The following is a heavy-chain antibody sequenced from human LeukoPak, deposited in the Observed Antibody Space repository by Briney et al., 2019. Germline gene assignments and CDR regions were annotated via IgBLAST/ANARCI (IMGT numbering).Heavy chain of an antibody. V-gene: IGHV3-21*01. D-gene: IGHD2-15*01. CDR3: AREGSPLFVDGEIDY. Sequence: PGGSLRLSCAASGFTFSSYSMNWVRQAPGKGLEWVSSISSSSSYIYYADSVKGRFTISRDNAKNSLYLQMNRLRAEDTAVYYCAREGSPLFVDGEIDYWGQGTLVTVSS. CDR1: GFTFSSYS. J-gene: IGHJ4*02. CDR2: ISSSSSYI.